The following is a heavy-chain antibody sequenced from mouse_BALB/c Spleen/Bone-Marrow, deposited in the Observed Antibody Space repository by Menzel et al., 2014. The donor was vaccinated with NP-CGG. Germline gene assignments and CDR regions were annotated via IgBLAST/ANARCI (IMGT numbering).Heavy chain of an antibody. CDR2: IDPANGNT. CDR3: AVYYYGSSLFAY. D-gene: IGHD1-1*01. CDR1: GFNIKDTY. V-gene: IGHV14-3*02. J-gene: IGHJ3*01. Sequence: EVQLHQSGAELVKPGASVKLSCTASGFNIKDTYMHWVKQRPEQGLEWIGRIDPANGNTKYDPKFQGKATITADTSSNTAYLQLSSLTSEDTAVYYCAVYYYGSSLFAYWGQGTLVTVSA.